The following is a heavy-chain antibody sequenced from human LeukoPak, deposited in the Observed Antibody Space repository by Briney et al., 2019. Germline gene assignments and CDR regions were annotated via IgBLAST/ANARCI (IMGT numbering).Heavy chain of an antibody. Sequence: ASVKVSCKAFGYSFTSNYIHWVRQAPGQGLEWMGIINPSGGSTSYAQKFQGRVTMTRDTSTSTVYMELSSLRSEDTAVYYCARDDSSGYYYDGFDIWGQGTMVTVSS. CDR1: GYSFTSNY. D-gene: IGHD3-22*01. J-gene: IGHJ3*02. CDR3: ARDDSSGYYYDGFDI. V-gene: IGHV1-46*01. CDR2: INPSGGST.